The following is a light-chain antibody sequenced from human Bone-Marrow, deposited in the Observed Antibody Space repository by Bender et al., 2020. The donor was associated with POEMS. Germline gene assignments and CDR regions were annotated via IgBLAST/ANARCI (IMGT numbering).Light chain of an antibody. J-gene: IGLJ2*01. CDR2: EVI. V-gene: IGLV2-8*01. CDR3: SSYAGGHNLI. Sequence: QSVLTQPPSASGSPGQSVTISCTGSSSDIGTYDYVSWYQQHPGKAPKLMIYEVIKRPSGVPDRFSGSKSGNTASLTVSGLQADDEAEYYCSSYAGGHNLIFGGGTKLTVL. CDR1: SSDIGTYDY.